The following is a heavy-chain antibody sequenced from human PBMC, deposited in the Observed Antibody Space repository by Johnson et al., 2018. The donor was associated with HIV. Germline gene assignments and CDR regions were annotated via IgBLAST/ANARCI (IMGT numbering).Heavy chain of an antibody. Sequence: VQLVESGGCLVKPGGSLRLSCAASGFTFSNAWMSWVRQAPGKGLEWVGRIKSKTDGGTTDYAAPVKGRFTISRDNSKNTLYLQMNSLRAEDTAVYYCATNQYQLPAPFDIWGQGTMVTVSS. D-gene: IGHD2-2*01. J-gene: IGHJ3*02. CDR2: IKSKTDGGTT. CDR3: ATNQYQLPAPFDI. CDR1: GFTFSNAW. V-gene: IGHV3-15*01.